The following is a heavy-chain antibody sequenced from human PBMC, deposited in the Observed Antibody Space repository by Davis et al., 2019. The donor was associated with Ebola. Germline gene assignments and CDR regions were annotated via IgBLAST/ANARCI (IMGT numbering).Heavy chain of an antibody. CDR2: ISYDGGYK. D-gene: IGHD6-19*01. V-gene: IGHV3-30*03. CDR3: ARGGIAVAGPFDS. Sequence: PGGSLRLSCAASGFTFSSYSMNWVRQAPGKGLEWVAVISYDGGYKYYADSVKGRFTISRDNSKNTLYVQMNSLRGADTAVYYCARGGIAVAGPFDSWGQGTLVTVSS. CDR1: GFTFSSYS. J-gene: IGHJ4*02.